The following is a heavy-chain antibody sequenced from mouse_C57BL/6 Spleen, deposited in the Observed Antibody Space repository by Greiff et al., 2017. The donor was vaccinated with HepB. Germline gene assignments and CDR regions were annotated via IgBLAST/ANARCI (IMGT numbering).Heavy chain of an antibody. D-gene: IGHD1-1*01. CDR3: ARPDYYGRNYFDY. J-gene: IGHJ2*01. CDR1: GFTFSDYY. V-gene: IGHV5-16*01. CDR2: INYDGSST. Sequence: EVHLVESEGGLVQPGSSMKLSCTASGFTFSDYYMAWVRQVPEKGLEWVANINYDGSSTYYLDSLKSRFIISRDNAKNILYLQMSSLKSEDTATYYCARPDYYGRNYFDYWGQGTTLTVSS.